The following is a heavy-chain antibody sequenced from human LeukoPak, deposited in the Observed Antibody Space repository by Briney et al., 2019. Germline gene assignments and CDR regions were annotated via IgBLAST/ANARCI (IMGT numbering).Heavy chain of an antibody. CDR2: INHSGST. D-gene: IGHD3-10*01. V-gene: IGHV4-34*01. CDR3: ARGRMVRYYYYYYMDV. CDR1: GFTFSSYA. Sequence: GSLRLSCAASGFTFSSYAMSWIRQPPGKGLEWIGEINHSGSTNYNPSLKGRVTISVDTSKNQFSLKLSSVTAADTAVYYCARGRMVRYYYYYYMDVWGKGTTVTVSS. J-gene: IGHJ6*03.